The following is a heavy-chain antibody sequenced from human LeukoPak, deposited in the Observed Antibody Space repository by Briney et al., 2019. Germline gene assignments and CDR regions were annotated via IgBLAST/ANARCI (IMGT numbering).Heavy chain of an antibody. V-gene: IGHV3-7*01. CDR2: IKQDGSGE. CDR1: GFTFSRYW. J-gene: IGHJ4*02. Sequence: GGPLRLSCVASGFTFSRYWMSWVLQAPGKGLEWVAKIKQDGSGEYYLDSVKGRFTISRDNAKNSLYLQMNSLRADDTAVYFCTTGYSSGWYNEGNYWGQGTLVTVSS. CDR3: TTGYSSGWYNEGNY. D-gene: IGHD6-19*01.